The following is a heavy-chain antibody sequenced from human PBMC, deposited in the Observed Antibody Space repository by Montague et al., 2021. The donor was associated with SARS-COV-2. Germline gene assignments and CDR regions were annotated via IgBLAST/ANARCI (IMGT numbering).Heavy chain of an antibody. CDR3: ASLPRITIFGVVIHFDY. D-gene: IGHD3-3*01. CDR1: GGSNSSSSYY. J-gene: IGHJ4*02. Sequence: SETLSLTCTVSGGSNSSSSYYWGWIRQPPGKGLEWIGSIYYSGSTYYNPSLKSRVTISVDTSKNQFSLKLSSVTAADTAVYYCASLPRITIFGVVIHFDYWGQGTLVTVSS. V-gene: IGHV4-39*01. CDR2: IYYSGST.